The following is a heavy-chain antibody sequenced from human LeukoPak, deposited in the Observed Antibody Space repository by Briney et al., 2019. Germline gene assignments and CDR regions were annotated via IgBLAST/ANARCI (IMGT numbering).Heavy chain of an antibody. CDR1: GFTFSSYA. Sequence: GGSLRLSCAASGFTFSSYAMSWVRQAPGKGLEWVSAISGSGGSTYYADSVKGRFTISRDNSKNTLYLQMSSLRAEDTAVYYFAKATPFITMVRGVPNDYWGQGTLVTVSS. CDR3: AKATPFITMVRGVPNDY. V-gene: IGHV3-23*01. D-gene: IGHD3-10*01. CDR2: ISGSGGST. J-gene: IGHJ4*02.